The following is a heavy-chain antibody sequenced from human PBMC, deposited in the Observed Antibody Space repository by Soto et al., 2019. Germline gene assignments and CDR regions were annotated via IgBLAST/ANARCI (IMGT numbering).Heavy chain of an antibody. J-gene: IGHJ4*02. CDR1: GFIFKMYW. CDR3: TRGPRPISTGTGAY. D-gene: IGHD3-10*01. CDR2: IYNDGTYS. V-gene: IGHV3-74*01. Sequence: GGSLTLSCAASGFIFKMYWMHWVRQSPGKGLVWISRIYNDGTYSDYADSVGGRFTISRDNVNDTLYLQMNNLRAEASGLYYCTRGPRPISTGTGAYWGQGTQVTVSS.